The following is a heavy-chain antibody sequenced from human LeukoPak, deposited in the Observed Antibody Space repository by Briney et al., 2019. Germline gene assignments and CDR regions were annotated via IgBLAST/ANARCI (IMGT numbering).Heavy chain of an antibody. CDR2: INPYSGAT. D-gene: IGHD6-13*01. J-gene: IGHJ5*02. CDR3: ARDRQYGSSWRRTSFDP. V-gene: IGHV1-2*02. Sequence: ASVKVSCQTSGYTFHGYYINWVRQAPGQSLEWMGWINPYSGATKFAEKFQGRLALTRDTSVNTAYMELNSLPSDDTAVYFCARDRQYGSSWRRTSFDPWGQGTLVTVSS. CDR1: GYTFHGYY.